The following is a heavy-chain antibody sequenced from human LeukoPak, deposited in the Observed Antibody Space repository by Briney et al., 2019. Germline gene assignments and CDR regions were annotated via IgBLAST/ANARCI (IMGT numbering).Heavy chain of an antibody. J-gene: IGHJ4*02. Sequence: GGSLRLSCVASGFTFRSRGVNWVRQAPGEGREWLSHINAGSDSIFYAESVKGRFTISRDNARNPLYLQMNSLRAQDTAVYYCARDYEWASDYWGQGTLVTVSS. CDR2: INAGSDSI. CDR3: ARDYEWASDY. CDR1: GFTFRSRG. V-gene: IGHV3-48*01. D-gene: IGHD1-26*01.